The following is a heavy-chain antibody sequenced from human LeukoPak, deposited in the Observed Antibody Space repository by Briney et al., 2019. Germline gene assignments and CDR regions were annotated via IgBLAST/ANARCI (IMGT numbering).Heavy chain of an antibody. Sequence: GASVKASCKASGGTFSSYAISWVRQAPGQGLEWMGIINPSGGSTSYAQKFQGRVTMTRDTSTSTVYMELSSLRSEDTAVYYCARAGNYYDSSGYSNFDYWGQGTLVTVSS. V-gene: IGHV1-46*01. CDR1: GGTFSSYA. D-gene: IGHD3-22*01. CDR3: ARAGNYYDSSGYSNFDY. J-gene: IGHJ4*02. CDR2: INPSGGST.